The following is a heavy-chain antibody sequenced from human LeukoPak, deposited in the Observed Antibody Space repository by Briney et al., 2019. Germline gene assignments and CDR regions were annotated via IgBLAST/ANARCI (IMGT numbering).Heavy chain of an antibody. V-gene: IGHV3-21*01. CDR3: ARAGYSSGWCFDY. Sequence: GGSLRLFCAASGFPFCRFSVNWVRQALGKGLEWGSSISSSSSYIYYADSAKRRFTISRDNAKNPLYLQKNSLRAEDTAVYYCARAGYSSGWCFDYWGQGTLVTVSS. D-gene: IGHD6-19*01. CDR1: GFPFCRFS. CDR2: ISSSSSYI. J-gene: IGHJ4*02.